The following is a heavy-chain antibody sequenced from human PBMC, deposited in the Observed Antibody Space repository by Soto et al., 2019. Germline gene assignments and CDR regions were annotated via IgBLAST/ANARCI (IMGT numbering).Heavy chain of an antibody. CDR1: GFTFSSYG. V-gene: IGHV3-33*01. CDR2: IWYDGSNK. CDR3: ARDRVYGDYVVYYYYGMDV. Sequence: GGSLRLSCAASGFTFSSYGMHWVRQAPGKGLEWVAVIWYDGSNKYYADSVKGRFTISRDNSKNTLYLQMNSLRAEDTAVYYCARDRVYGDYVVYYYYGMDVWGQGTTVTVSS. J-gene: IGHJ6*02. D-gene: IGHD4-17*01.